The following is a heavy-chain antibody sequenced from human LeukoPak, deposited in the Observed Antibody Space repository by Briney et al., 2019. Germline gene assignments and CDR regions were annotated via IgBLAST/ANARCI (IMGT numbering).Heavy chain of an antibody. CDR3: ARQGLSSWPHDAFDI. Sequence: GESLKISCKGSGYSFTSYWIGWVRQMPGKGLEWKGIIYPGDSDTRYSPSFQGQVTISADKSISTAYLQWSSLKASDTAMYYCARQGLSSWPHDAFDIWGQGTMVTVSS. CDR1: GYSFTSYW. J-gene: IGHJ3*02. V-gene: IGHV5-51*01. D-gene: IGHD6-13*01. CDR2: IYPGDSDT.